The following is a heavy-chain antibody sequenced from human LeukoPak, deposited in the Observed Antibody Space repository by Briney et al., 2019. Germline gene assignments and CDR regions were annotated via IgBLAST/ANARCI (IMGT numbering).Heavy chain of an antibody. Sequence: SETLSLTCTVSGGSISSYYWSWIRQPAGKGLEWIGRIYTSGSTNYNPSLKSRVTMSVDTSKNQFSLKLSSVTAADTAVYYCARVLYDSSGYYYLDYWGQGTLVTVSS. CDR3: ARVLYDSSGYYYLDY. CDR1: GGSISSYY. CDR2: IYTSGST. D-gene: IGHD3-22*01. V-gene: IGHV4-4*07. J-gene: IGHJ4*02.